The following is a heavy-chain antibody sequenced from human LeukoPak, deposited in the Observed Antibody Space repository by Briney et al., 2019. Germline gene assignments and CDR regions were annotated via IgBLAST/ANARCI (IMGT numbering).Heavy chain of an antibody. CDR1: GFRFISYW. Sequence: GGSLRLTCTASGFRFISYWMSWVRQPPGKGLEWVASIKQDGSEKYYVDSVKGRSTISRDNTKNLVYLQMNSLRAEDTAVYYCASKAGYSSGWAAHWGQGTLVTVSS. CDR2: IKQDGSEK. V-gene: IGHV3-7*02. D-gene: IGHD6-19*01. J-gene: IGHJ4*02. CDR3: ASKAGYSSGWAAH.